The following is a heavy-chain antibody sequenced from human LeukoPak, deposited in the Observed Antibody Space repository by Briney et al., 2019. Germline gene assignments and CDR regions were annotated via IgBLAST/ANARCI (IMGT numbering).Heavy chain of an antibody. J-gene: IGHJ5*02. CDR3: ARDVRYWGGNWFDP. V-gene: IGHV4-39*07. CDR2: ICYSGST. D-gene: IGHD3-10*01. CDR1: GGSISSSSYY. Sequence: SETLSLTCTVSGGSISSSSYYWGWIRQPPGKGLEWIGSICYSGSTYYNPSLKSRVTISVDTSKNQFSLKLSSVTAADTAVYYCARDVRYWGGNWFDPWGQGTLVTVSS.